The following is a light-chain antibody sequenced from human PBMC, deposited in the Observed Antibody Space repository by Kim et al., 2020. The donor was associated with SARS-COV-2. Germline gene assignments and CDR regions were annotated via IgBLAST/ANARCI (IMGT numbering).Light chain of an antibody. CDR1: SSYVDAYNS. V-gene: IGLV2-11*01. Sequence: GPSVILSCTGTSSYVDAYNSVSWYQQPPQQAPEVVIYDVSQQPSGVPDRFSGSKSGNTASLSISGLQAEDEADYYCCSYTGTYIWMFGGGTQLTVL. CDR2: DVS. CDR3: CSYTGTYIWM. J-gene: IGLJ3*02.